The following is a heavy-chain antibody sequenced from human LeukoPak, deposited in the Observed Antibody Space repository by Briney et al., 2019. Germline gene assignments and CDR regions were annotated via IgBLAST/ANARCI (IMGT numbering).Heavy chain of an antibody. V-gene: IGHV4-4*07. D-gene: IGHD1-26*01. CDR3: ARAPLWELARLDAFDI. J-gene: IGHJ3*02. Sequence: PSETLSLTCTVSDDSISDYYRGWIRQPPGKGLEWIGRIYTSGSTNYNPSLKSRVTMSVDTSKNQFSLKLSSVTAADTAVYYCARAPLWELARLDAFDIWGQGTMVTVSS. CDR2: IYTSGST. CDR1: DDSISDYY.